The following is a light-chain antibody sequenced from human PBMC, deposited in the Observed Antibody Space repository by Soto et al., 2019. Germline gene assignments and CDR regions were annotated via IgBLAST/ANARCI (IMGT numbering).Light chain of an antibody. CDR3: QQYGSSPPYT. CDR2: GSS. Sequence: VLTQSPGTLSLSPGERATLSCRASQSVSNNYFAWYQQKPGHAPRLLIFGSSDRATGIPDRFSGSGSGTDVTLTISRLEPEDFAVYYCQQYGSSPPYTFGQGTKLEIK. J-gene: IGKJ2*01. V-gene: IGKV3-20*01. CDR1: QSVSNNY.